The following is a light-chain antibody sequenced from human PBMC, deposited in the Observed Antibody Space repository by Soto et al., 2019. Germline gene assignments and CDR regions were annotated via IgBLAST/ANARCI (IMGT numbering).Light chain of an antibody. J-gene: IGLJ2*01. CDR3: SSYAGYSTSVV. CDR2: RNN. V-gene: IGLV1-44*01. CDR1: SSNIGTNT. Sequence: QSVLTQPPSASGTPGQRVTISCSGSSSNIGTNTANWYQQLPGTAPKLLVYRNNQRPSGVPDRFSGTKSGTSASLAISGLQSEDEAEYYCSSYAGYSTSVVFGGGTKLTVL.